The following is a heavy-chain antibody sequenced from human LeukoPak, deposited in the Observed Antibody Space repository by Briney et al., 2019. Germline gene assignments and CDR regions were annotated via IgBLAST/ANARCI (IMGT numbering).Heavy chain of an antibody. J-gene: IGHJ4*02. CDR3: ANDPNNSSGRYAYHDY. D-gene: IGHD6-19*01. CDR1: AYSFNHHG. Sequence: GASVKVSCKASAYSFNHHGISWVRQAPGQGLEWMGWVSCFNGDTHYAQKFQGRVTMTRDTSTTTAYMELRSLRSDDTALYYCANDPNNSSGRYAYHDYWGQGTLVTVSS. V-gene: IGHV1-18*04. CDR2: VSCFNGDT.